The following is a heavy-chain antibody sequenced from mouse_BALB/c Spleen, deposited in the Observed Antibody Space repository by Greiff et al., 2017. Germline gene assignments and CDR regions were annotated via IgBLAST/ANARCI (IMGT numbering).Heavy chain of an antibody. V-gene: IGHV14-3*02. J-gene: IGHJ1*01. D-gene: IGHD2-4*01. CDR2: IDPANGNT. CDR1: GFNIKDTY. CDR3: ARAVGLRWYFDV. Sequence: VQLQQSGAELVKPGASVKLSCTASGFNIKDTYMHWVKQRLEQGLEWIGRIDPANGNTKYDPKFQGKATITADTSANPAYLQLSSLTSEDTAVYYCARAVGLRWYFDVWGAGTTVTVSS.